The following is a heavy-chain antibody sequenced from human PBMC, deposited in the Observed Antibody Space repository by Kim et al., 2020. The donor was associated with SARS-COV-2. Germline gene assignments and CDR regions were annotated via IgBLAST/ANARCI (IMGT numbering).Heavy chain of an antibody. CDR1: GYTFTNYD. Sequence: ASVKVSCRASGYTFTNYDINWVRQAPGQGLEWMGWMNPKTGNTGYEQKFQGRVTMTRDTSISTAYMEVSSLTSDDTAMYYCACGFGSGFYFYHVLDVWGQ. CDR2: MNPKTGNT. CDR3: ACGFGSGFYFYHVLDV. D-gene: IGHD3-10*01. V-gene: IGHV1-8*01. J-gene: IGHJ6*02.